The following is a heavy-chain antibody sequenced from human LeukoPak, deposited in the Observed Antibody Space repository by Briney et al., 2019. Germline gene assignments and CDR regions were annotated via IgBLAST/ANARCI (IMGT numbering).Heavy chain of an antibody. Sequence: SVKVSCKASGGTFSSYAISWVRQAPGQGLEWMGGIIPIFGTADYAQKFQGRVTITADESTSTAYMELSSPRSEDTAVYYCAREMYYDFWSGYYGEVNWFDPSGQGTLVTVSS. J-gene: IGHJ5*02. CDR1: GGTFSSYA. D-gene: IGHD3-3*01. CDR3: AREMYYDFWSGYYGEVNWFDP. CDR2: IIPIFGTA. V-gene: IGHV1-69*13.